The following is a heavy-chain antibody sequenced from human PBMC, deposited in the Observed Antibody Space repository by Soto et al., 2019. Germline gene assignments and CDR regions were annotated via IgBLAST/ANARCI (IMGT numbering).Heavy chain of an antibody. D-gene: IGHD3-3*01. J-gene: IGHJ4*02. V-gene: IGHV4-4*07. Sequence: SSETLSLTGTVSGGSISNYYCNWIRQPAGKGLEWIGRIDTSGSTNYNPSLKSRVTMSVDTSKQALSLKLSSVTAADTALYYCARGGQDFWSGPFDYWGRGALVTVSS. CDR3: ARGGQDFWSGPFDY. CDR2: IDTSGST. CDR1: GGSISNYY.